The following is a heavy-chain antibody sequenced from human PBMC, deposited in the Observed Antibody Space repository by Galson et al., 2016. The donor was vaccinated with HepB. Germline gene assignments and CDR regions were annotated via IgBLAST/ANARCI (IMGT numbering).Heavy chain of an antibody. CDR3: ARAPWELDELEYYYGMDV. D-gene: IGHD1-1*01. J-gene: IGHJ6*02. Sequence: ETLSLTCAVSGGSISSSHWWNWVRQSPGKGLEWLGQIYQSGSTNYNPSLQSRVTISVDTSKNQFSMKLSSVTAADTAVYCCARAPWELDELEYYYGMDVWGQGTTVTVSS. CDR1: GGSISSSHW. CDR2: IYQSGST. V-gene: IGHV4-4*01.